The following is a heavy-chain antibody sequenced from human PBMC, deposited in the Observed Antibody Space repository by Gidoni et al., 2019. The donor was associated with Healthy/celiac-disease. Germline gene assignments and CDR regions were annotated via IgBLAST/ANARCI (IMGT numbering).Heavy chain of an antibody. CDR3: ARIGYCSSTSCYGEIPPKLGYYGMDV. J-gene: IGHJ6*02. CDR1: GGTFSSYA. CDR2: IIPILGIA. V-gene: IGHV1-69*04. D-gene: IGHD2-2*03. Sequence: QVQLVQSGAEVKKPGSSVKVSCKASGGTFSSYAISWVRQAPGQGLEWMGRIIPILGIANYAQKFQDRVTITADKSTSTAYMELSSLRSEDTAVYYCARIGYCSSTSCYGEIPPKLGYYGMDVWGQGTTVTVSS.